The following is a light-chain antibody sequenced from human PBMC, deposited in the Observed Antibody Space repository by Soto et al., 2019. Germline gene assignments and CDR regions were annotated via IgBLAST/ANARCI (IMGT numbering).Light chain of an antibody. V-gene: IGLV2-14*03. Sequence: QSALTQPASVSGSLGQSITISCTGTSRDVGNYNYVSWYQHHTGRAPKLVIYDVNNRPAGISNRFSGSKSDNTASLIIFGFQAEDEADYYCSSYTSSSNLIFGGGTKVTVL. CDR1: SRDVGNYNY. CDR2: DVN. CDR3: SSYTSSSNLI. J-gene: IGLJ2*01.